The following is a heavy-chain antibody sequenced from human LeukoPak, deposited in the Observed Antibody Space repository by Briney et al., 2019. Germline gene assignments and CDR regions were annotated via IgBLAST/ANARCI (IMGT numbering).Heavy chain of an antibody. J-gene: IGHJ4*02. CDR1: GFTVSSYW. V-gene: IGHV3-7*01. Sequence: GGSLRLSCAASGFTVSSYWMSWVRQVPGKGLEWVANIKKDGSEKHYVDSVEGRFTVSRDDARNLLFLQMNSLRAGDTAVYYCAREGISGGIFQYWGQGALVAVSS. CDR2: IKKDGSEK. D-gene: IGHD2-15*01. CDR3: AREGISGGIFQY.